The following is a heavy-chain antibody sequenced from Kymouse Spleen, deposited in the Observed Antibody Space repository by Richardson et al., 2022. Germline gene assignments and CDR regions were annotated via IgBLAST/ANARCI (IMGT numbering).Heavy chain of an antibody. D-gene: IGHD2-21*02. J-gene: IGHJ5*02. Sequence: QVQLVESGGGVVQPGRSLRLSCAASGFTFSSYGMHWVRQAPGKGLEWVAVISYDGSNKYYADSVKGRFTISRDNSKNTLYLQMNSLRAEDTAVYYCAKEIVGRGAFDPWGQGTLVTVSS. V-gene: IGHV3-30*18. CDR2: ISYDGSNK. CDR3: AKEIVGRGAFDP. CDR1: GFTFSSYG.